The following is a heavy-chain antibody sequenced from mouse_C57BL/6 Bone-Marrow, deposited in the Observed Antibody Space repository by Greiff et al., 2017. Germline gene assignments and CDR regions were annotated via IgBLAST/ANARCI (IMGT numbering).Heavy chain of an antibody. J-gene: IGHJ1*03. CDR2: IYPRDGST. CDR3: ARLEFDGSGGYWYFDV. CDR1: GYTFTSYD. D-gene: IGHD1-1*01. Sequence: VQLQQSGPELVKPGASVKLSCKASGYTFTSYDINWVKQRPGQGLEWIGWIYPRDGSTKYNEKFKGKATLTVDTSSSPAYMELHRLTSEDSAVYFCARLEFDGSGGYWYFDVCGTGTTITVSS. V-gene: IGHV1-85*01.